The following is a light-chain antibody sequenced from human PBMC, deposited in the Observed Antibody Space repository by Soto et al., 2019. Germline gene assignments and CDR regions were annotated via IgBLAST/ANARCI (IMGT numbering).Light chain of an antibody. CDR1: SSDVGAYNY. CDR2: EVS. V-gene: IGLV2-14*01. J-gene: IGLJ1*01. Sequence: HSALTQPACLSGSPGQTITISCTGTSSDVGAYNYVSWYQQHPGKAPKLMIYEVSNRPSGVSDRFSGSKSGNTASLTISGLQAADVADYYGSTKITYATIRFATGPK. CDR3: STKITYATIR.